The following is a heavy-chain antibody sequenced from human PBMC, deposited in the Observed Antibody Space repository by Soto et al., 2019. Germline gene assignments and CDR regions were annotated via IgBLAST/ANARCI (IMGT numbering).Heavy chain of an antibody. V-gene: IGHV3-33*01. CDR1: GFTFSSYG. CDR2: IWYAGNNK. J-gene: IGHJ6*02. CDR3: AREVRLAGYYDGMDV. D-gene: IGHD6-19*01. Sequence: QVQLVESGGGVVQPGRSLRLSCAASGFTFSSYGMHWVRQAPGKGLEWVAVIWYAGNNKYYADSVKGRFTISRDNSKNTLYLQMNSLRAEDTAVYYCAREVRLAGYYDGMDVWGQGTTVTVSS.